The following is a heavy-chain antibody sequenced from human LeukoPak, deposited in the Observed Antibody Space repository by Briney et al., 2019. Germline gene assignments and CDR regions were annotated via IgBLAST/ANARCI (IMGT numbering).Heavy chain of an antibody. V-gene: IGHV3-23*01. CDR2: ISGSGGSR. CDR3: ARESYSGSRAFDY. D-gene: IGHD1-26*01. J-gene: IGHJ4*02. CDR1: GFTFSTYG. Sequence: VQPGRSLRLSCTASGFTFSTYGMSWVRQAPGKGLEWVSGISGSGGSRFYTDSVKGRFTISRDNSKNTLYLQMNSLRAEDTAVYYCARESYSGSRAFDYWGQGTLVTVSS.